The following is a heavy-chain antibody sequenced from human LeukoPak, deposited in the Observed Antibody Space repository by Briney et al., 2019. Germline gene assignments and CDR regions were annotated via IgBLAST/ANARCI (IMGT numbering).Heavy chain of an antibody. CDR3: ATLLTYYYDSSGCY. CDR1: GFTFSSYG. Sequence: QAGGSLRLSCAASGFTFSSYGMHWVRQAPGKGLEWVAFIRYDGSNKYYADSVKGRFTISRDNSKNTLYLQMNSLRAEDTAVYYCATLLTYYYDSSGCYWGQGTLVTVSA. J-gene: IGHJ4*02. V-gene: IGHV3-30*02. D-gene: IGHD3-22*01. CDR2: IRYDGSNK.